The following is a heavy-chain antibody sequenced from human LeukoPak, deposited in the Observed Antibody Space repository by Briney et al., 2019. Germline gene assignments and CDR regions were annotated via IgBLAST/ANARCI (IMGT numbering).Heavy chain of an antibody. V-gene: IGHV1-69*06. CDR1: GGTFSSYA. CDR3: ARTAGGYDWGGFDY. J-gene: IGHJ4*02. CDR2: IIPIFGTA. D-gene: IGHD5-12*01. Sequence: GASVKVSCKASGGTFSSYAISWVRQAPGQGLEWMGGIIPIFGTANYAQKFQGRVTITADKSTSTAYMELSSLRSEDTAVYYCARTAGGYDWGGFDYWGQGTLVTVSS.